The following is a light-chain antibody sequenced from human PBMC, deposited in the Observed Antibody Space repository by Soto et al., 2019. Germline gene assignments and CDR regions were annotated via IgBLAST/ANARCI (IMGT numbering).Light chain of an antibody. J-gene: IGKJ1*01. CDR2: GAS. Sequence: EIVLTQSPGTLSLSPGERATLSCRASQSGSDSYLAWYQQKPGQPPRLLIYGASTRATGIPARFSGSGSGTEFTLTISSLQSEDFAVYYCQQYNNWPRGTFGQGTKVEIK. V-gene: IGKV3-15*01. CDR3: QQYNNWPRGT. CDR1: QSGSDSY.